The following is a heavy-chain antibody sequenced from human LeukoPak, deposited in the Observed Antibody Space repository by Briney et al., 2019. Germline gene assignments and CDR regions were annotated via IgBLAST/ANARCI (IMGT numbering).Heavy chain of an antibody. Sequence: ASVKVSCKASGYTFTNYGITWMRQAPGQGREGMGWINTYNGNTNYAQKLQGRVTITTDTSTSTAYMELRSLRSDDTAVFYCARDLVDGVGAPGAYWGQGALVTVSS. D-gene: IGHD1-26*01. V-gene: IGHV1-18*01. CDR1: GYTFTNYG. CDR3: ARDLVDGVGAPGAY. CDR2: INTYNGNT. J-gene: IGHJ4*02.